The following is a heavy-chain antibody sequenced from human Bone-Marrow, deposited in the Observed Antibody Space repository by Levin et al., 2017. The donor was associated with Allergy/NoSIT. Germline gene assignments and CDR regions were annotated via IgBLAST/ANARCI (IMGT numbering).Heavy chain of an antibody. CDR1: GYTLTELS. CDR2: FDPEDGET. J-gene: IGHJ4*02. V-gene: IGHV1-24*01. CDR3: ATFTMVRGVIITYGYFDY. D-gene: IGHD3-10*01. Sequence: ASVKVSCKVSGYTLTELSMHWVRQAPGKGLEWMGGFDPEDGETIYAQKFQGRVTMTEDTSTDTAYMELSSLRSEDTAVYYCATFTMVRGVIITYGYFDYWGQGTLVTVSS.